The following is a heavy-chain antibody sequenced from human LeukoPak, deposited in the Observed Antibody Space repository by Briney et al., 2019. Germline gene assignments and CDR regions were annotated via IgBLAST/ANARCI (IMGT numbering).Heavy chain of an antibody. D-gene: IGHD2-21*01. Sequence: GGSLRLSCAASGFGFRVYDMSWVRQAPGKGLEWVGRIKSKTDGGTTDYAAPVKGRFTISRDDSKNTLYLQMNSLKTEDTAVYYCTTIPGRANYYYYMDVWGKGTTVTVSS. CDR2: IKSKTDGGTT. CDR3: TTIPGRANYYYYMDV. V-gene: IGHV3-15*01. J-gene: IGHJ6*03. CDR1: GFGFRVYD.